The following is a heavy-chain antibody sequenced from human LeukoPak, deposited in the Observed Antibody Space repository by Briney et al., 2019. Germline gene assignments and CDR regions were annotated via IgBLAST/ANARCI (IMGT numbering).Heavy chain of an antibody. V-gene: IGHV3-23*01. CDR1: GFTFTTYA. D-gene: IGHD5-18*01. Sequence: GGSLRLSCAASGFTFTTYAMSWVRQAPGEGLQWVSAISGSGGSTYSADSVKGRFTISRDNSRNTLSLQMNSLRAEDTAIYYCANGETAMGRFDYWGQGTLVTVSS. CDR3: ANGETAMGRFDY. J-gene: IGHJ4*02. CDR2: ISGSGGST.